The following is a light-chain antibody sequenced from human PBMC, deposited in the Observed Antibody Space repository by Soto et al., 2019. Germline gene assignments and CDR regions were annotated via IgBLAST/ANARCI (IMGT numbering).Light chain of an antibody. Sequence: DIQMTQSPSSLSASVGDRVTITCRASQSISSYVNWYQQKTGKAPQLLIYAASSLESGVPSRFSGGGSGTEFTLTISSLQPEDFATYYCQQSYSNPLTFGGGTKVEIK. CDR2: AAS. V-gene: IGKV1-39*01. CDR3: QQSYSNPLT. CDR1: QSISSY. J-gene: IGKJ4*01.